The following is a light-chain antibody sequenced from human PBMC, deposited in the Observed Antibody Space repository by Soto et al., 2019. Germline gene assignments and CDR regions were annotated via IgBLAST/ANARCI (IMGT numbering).Light chain of an antibody. J-gene: IGLJ1*01. Sequence: QSALTQPASVSGSPGQSITISCTGTSSDVGSYNLVSWYQHHPGNTPKLMIYEVSKRPSGVPDRFSGSKSGNTASLTVSGLQAEDEADYYCSSYATGDNYVFGSGTKLTVL. CDR3: SSYATGDNYV. CDR2: EVS. V-gene: IGLV2-14*02. CDR1: SSDVGSYNL.